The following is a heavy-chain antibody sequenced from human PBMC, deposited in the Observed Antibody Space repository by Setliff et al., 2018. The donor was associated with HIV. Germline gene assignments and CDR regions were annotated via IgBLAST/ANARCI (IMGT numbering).Heavy chain of an antibody. V-gene: IGHV3-49*04. CDR2: IRSKAYGGTT. CDR3: TRPPYYDSSGYPNWFDP. J-gene: IGHJ5*02. Sequence: GGSLRLSCTASGFTFGDYAMTWVRQAPGKGLEWVGFIRSKAYGGTTEYAASVKGRFTISRDDSKSIAYLQMNSLKTEDTAVYYCTRPPYYDSSGYPNWFDPWGQGTLVTVSS. CDR1: GFTFGDYA. D-gene: IGHD3-22*01.